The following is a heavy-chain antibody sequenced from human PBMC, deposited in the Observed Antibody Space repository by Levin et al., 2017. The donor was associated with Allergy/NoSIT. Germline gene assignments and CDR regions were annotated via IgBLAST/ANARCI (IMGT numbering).Heavy chain of an antibody. CDR3: ARAKPVLRYFDWLPLDY. J-gene: IGHJ4*02. D-gene: IGHD3-9*01. V-gene: IGHV3-30-3*01. CDR1: GFTFSSYA. Sequence: GGSLRLSCAASGFTFSSYAMHWVRQAPGKGLEWVAVISYDGSNKYYADSVKGRFTISRDKSKNTLYLQMNSLRAEDTAVYYCARAKPVLRYFDWLPLDYWGQGTLVTVSS. CDR2: ISYDGSNK.